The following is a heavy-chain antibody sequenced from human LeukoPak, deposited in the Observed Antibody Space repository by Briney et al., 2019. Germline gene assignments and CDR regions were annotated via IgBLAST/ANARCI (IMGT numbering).Heavy chain of an antibody. CDR2: INAGNDNT. Sequence: ASVKVSCKAPGYTFTSHTIHWARQAPGQRLEWMGWINAGNDNTEYPQRFQGRVTITRDTSASTAYMELSSLRSEDTAVYYCARDRYYGSGNYNYFDYWGQGTLVTVSS. CDR3: ARDRYYGSGNYNYFDY. V-gene: IGHV1-3*01. CDR1: GYTFTSHT. D-gene: IGHD3-10*01. J-gene: IGHJ4*02.